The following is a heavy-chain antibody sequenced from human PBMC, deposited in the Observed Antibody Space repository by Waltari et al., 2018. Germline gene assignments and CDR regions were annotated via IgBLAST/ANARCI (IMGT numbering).Heavy chain of an antibody. V-gene: IGHV3-30*03. Sequence: VQLVESGGGVVQPGRSLRLSCAASGFTFTIFGMPWVRQAPGRGLGGVGVTAYDVTKSSYANPVRGRFTSARDKSKNILDLQLNSLRAEYTAVYYCAIDLGIALTNLDAWGQGTLVTVSS. CDR1: GFTFTIFG. CDR3: AIDLGIALTNLDA. D-gene: IGHD6-13*01. J-gene: IGHJ5*02. CDR2: TAYDVTKS.